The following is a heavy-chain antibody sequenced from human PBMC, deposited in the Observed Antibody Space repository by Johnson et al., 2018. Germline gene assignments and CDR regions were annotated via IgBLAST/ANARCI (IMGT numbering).Heavy chain of an antibody. CDR3: ARDGSHYYARYYMAV. CDR1: GGSISSSSYY. Sequence: QVQLQESGPGLVKPSETLSLTCTVSGGSISSSSYYWGWIRQPPGKGLEWIGSIYYSGSTYYNPSLKSRVTISVDTSKNQFSLTLSSVTAAATAVDYCARDGSHYYARYYMAVWGKGPTVTVSS. CDR2: IYYSGST. V-gene: IGHV4-39*07. D-gene: IGHD3-22*01. J-gene: IGHJ6*03.